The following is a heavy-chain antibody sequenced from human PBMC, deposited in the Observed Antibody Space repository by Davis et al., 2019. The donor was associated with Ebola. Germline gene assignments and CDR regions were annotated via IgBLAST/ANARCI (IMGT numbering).Heavy chain of an antibody. V-gene: IGHV3-7*01. J-gene: IGHJ6*02. CDR3: ARKLYYYGMDV. CDR2: IKQDGSEK. CDR1: GFTFSSYW. Sequence: GESLKISCAASGFTFSSYWMSWVRQAPGKGLEWVANIKQDGSEKYYVDSVKGRFTISRDNAKNSLYLQMNSLRAEDTAVYYCARKLYYYGMDVWGQGTTVTVSS.